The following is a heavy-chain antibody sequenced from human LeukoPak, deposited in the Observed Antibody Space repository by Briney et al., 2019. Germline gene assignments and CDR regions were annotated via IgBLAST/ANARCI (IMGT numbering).Heavy chain of an antibody. Sequence: GGSLRLSCAASGFTFSSYEMNWVRQAPGKGLEWVAFIRDDGRDEYYADSVKGRFTISRDNSKNTLYLQMNSLRVEDTAFYYCAKEDAPLGGRPVNWGQGTLVTVSS. CDR3: AKEDAPLGGRPVN. CDR1: GFTFSSYE. CDR2: IRDDGRDE. D-gene: IGHD3-16*01. V-gene: IGHV3-30*02. J-gene: IGHJ4*02.